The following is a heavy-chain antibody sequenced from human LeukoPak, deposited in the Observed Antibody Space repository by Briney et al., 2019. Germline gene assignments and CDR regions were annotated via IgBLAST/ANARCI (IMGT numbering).Heavy chain of an antibody. CDR3: ARTTVNIAAAGTNYNWFDP. D-gene: IGHD6-13*01. CDR2: IYHSWST. J-gene: IGHJ5*02. V-gene: IGHV4-38-2*01. Sequence: SQTLSLTCAVSGYSISSGYYWGWIRQPPGKGLEWIGSIYHSWSTYYNPSLKSRATISVDTSKNQFSLKLSSVTAADTAVYYCARTTVNIAAAGTNYNWFDPWGQGTLVTVSS. CDR1: GYSISSGYY.